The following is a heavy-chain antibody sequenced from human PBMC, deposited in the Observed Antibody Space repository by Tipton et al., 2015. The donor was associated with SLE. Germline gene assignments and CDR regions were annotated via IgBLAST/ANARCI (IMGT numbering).Heavy chain of an antibody. D-gene: IGHD1-1*01. CDR1: GYSISSGYY. Sequence: TLSLTCVVSGYSISSGYYWCWIRQPPGKGLEWIGSVYNTGTTYYNPSLKSRVTISVDTSKNQFSLRLTSVTAADTAVYYCATNWNWGQGTMVAVSS. J-gene: IGHJ3*01. CDR2: VYNTGTT. CDR3: ATNWN. V-gene: IGHV4-38-2*01.